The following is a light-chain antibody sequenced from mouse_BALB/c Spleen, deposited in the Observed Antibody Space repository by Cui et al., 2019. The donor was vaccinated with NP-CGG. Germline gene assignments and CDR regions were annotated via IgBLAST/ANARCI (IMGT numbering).Light chain of an antibody. CDR1: TGAVTTSNY. CDR2: GTN. Sequence: QAVLTQESALTTSPGETVTLTFRSSTGAVTTSNYANWVQERPDHLFTGLIGGTNNRAPGVPARFSGSLIGDKAALTITGAKTEDETIYFCALWYSNHWVFGGGTKLTVL. J-gene: IGLJ1*01. V-gene: IGLV1*01. CDR3: ALWYSNHWV.